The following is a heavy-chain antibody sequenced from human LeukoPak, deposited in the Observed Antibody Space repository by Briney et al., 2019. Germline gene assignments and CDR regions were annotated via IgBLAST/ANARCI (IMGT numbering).Heavy chain of an antibody. J-gene: IGHJ6*02. CDR2: IRSNSDGGTI. D-gene: IGHD1-14*01. CDR3: ARDLRPEDYYYGMDV. CDR1: GFTFSNAW. Sequence: PGGSLRLSCATSGFTFSNAWMNWVRQAPGKGLEWVGRIRSNSDGGTIDYAAPVKGRFTLSRDDSKTTLYLQMNSLRAEDTAVYYCARDLRPEDYYYGMDVWGQGTTVTVSS. V-gene: IGHV3-15*07.